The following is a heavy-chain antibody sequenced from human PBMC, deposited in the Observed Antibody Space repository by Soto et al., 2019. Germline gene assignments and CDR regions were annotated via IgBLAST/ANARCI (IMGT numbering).Heavy chain of an antibody. CDR1: GFTFSDYY. CDR3: ARIAAAGTGGEDYFDY. Sequence: GGSLRLSCAASGFTFSDYYMSWIRQAPGKGLEWVSYISSSGSTIYYADSVKGRFTISRDNAKNSLYLQMNSLRAEDTAVYYCARIAAAGTGGEDYFDYWGQGTLVTVSS. J-gene: IGHJ4*02. CDR2: ISSSGSTI. V-gene: IGHV3-11*01. D-gene: IGHD6-13*01.